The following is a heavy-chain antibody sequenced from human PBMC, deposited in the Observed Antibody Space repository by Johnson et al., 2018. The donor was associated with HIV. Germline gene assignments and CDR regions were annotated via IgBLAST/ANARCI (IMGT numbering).Heavy chain of an antibody. CDR1: GFTFSSYA. D-gene: IGHD2-2*01. CDR2: IKSKTDGGTT. V-gene: IGHV3-15*01. J-gene: IGHJ3*02. CDR3: TTEKHAPRAFDI. Sequence: VQLVESGGGVVQPGGSLRLSCAASGFTFSSYAMHWVRQAPGKGLEWVGRIKSKTDGGTTDYAAPVKGRFTISRDDSKNTLYLQMNSLKTEDTAVYYCTTEKHAPRAFDIWGQGTMVTVSS.